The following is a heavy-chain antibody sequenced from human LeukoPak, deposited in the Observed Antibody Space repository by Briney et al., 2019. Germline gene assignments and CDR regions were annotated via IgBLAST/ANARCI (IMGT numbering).Heavy chain of an antibody. D-gene: IGHD6-19*01. CDR1: GFIFSYYG. CDR2: IRYDGSDK. J-gene: IGHJ4*02. Sequence: GGSLRLSCAASGFIFSYYGMHWVRQAPGKGLEWVAFIRYDGSDKYYADSMKGRFTISRDNSKNTLYLQMNSLRAKDTAVYYCAKSIAVAGLAGGRTFDYWGQGTLVTVSS. CDR3: AKSIAVAGLAGGRTFDY. V-gene: IGHV3-30*02.